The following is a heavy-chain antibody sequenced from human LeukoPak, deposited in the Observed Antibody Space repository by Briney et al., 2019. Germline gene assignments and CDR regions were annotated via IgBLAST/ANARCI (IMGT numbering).Heavy chain of an antibody. Sequence: ASVKVSCKASGYTFTNYYIHWVRQAPGQGLEWMGWINSNRGGTNYAQKFHGRVTMTRDTSISTAYMELRSVRSDDTAVYYCARDHGDDAFDIWGPGTMVTVSS. CDR3: ARDHGDDAFDI. CDR2: INSNRGGT. V-gene: IGHV1-2*02. D-gene: IGHD3-3*01. CDR1: GYTFTNYY. J-gene: IGHJ3*02.